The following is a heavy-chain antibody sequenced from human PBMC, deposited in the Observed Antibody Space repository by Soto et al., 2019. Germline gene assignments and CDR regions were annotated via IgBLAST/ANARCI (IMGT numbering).Heavy chain of an antibody. J-gene: IGHJ4*02. CDR1: GFTFRSYA. V-gene: IGHV3-23*01. CDR3: AKGIY. Sequence: EVQLLESGGGLVQPGGSLRLSCAASGFTFRSYAMSWVRQAPGKGLEWVSVIADSRDRTYYADSVKGRFTIARDNSRNTLYLQMHTLRAEDTATYDCAKGIYWGQGTRVTVSS. CDR2: IADSRDRT.